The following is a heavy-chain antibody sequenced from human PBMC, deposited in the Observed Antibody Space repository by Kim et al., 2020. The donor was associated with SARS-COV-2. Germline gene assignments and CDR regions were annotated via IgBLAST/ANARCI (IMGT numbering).Heavy chain of an antibody. CDR3: ARDVDTAMSGYYYGMDV. V-gene: IGHV3-21*01. Sequence: GGSLRLSCAASGFTFSSYSMNWVRQAPGKGLEWVSSISSSSSYIYYADSVKGRFTISRDNAKNSLYLQMNSLRAEDTAVYYCARDVDTAMSGYYYGMDVWGQGTTVTVSS. CDR1: GFTFSSYS. CDR2: ISSSSSYI. D-gene: IGHD5-18*01. J-gene: IGHJ6*02.